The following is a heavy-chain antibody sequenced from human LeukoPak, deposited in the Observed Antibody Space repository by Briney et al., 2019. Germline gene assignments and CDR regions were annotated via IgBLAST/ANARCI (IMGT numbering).Heavy chain of an antibody. CDR1: GGSLNNSPYY. CDR2: MHYSGTT. J-gene: IGHJ4*02. D-gene: IGHD1-26*01. V-gene: IGHV4-39*01. Sequence: PSETLSLTCTVSGGSLNNSPYYWGWIRPPPGKELEWIVSMHYSGTTYYNPSLKSRVTISIDTSKNQFSLRLISVTAADTAVFYCARNDRGRPADYWGQGTLVTVSS. CDR3: ARNDRGRPADY.